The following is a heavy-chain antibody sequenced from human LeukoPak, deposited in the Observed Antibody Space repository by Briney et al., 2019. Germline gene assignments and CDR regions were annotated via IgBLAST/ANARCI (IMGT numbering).Heavy chain of an antibody. CDR3: VRDLGVDTTMIFFDY. D-gene: IGHD5-18*01. CDR1: GYTFTSFG. J-gene: IGHJ4*02. CDR2: ISAYNGNI. V-gene: IGHV1-18*01. Sequence: ASVKVSCKASGYTFTSFGISWVRQAPGQGLGWMGWISAYNGNINYAQKLQGRVTMTTDISTSTAYMEVRSLRSEDTAVYYCVRDLGVDTTMIFFDYWGQGSVVTVSS.